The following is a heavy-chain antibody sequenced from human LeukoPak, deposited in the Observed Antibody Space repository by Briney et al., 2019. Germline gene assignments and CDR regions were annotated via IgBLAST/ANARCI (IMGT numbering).Heavy chain of an antibody. J-gene: IGHJ4*02. CDR1: GFTFRSYA. CDR2: ISSNGGST. D-gene: IGHD1-26*01. Sequence: GGSLRLSCSASGFTFRSYAVHWVRQAPGKGLEYISSISSNGGSTYYADSVKGRFTISRDNSKNTLSLHMSSLTPADTAVYYCAKSDNIVRATYFAYWGQGTLVTVSS. CDR3: AKSDNIVRATYFAY. V-gene: IGHV3-64D*09.